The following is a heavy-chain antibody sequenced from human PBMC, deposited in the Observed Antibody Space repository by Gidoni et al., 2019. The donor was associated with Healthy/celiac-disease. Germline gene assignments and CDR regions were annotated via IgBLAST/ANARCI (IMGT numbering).Heavy chain of an antibody. D-gene: IGHD3-3*01. CDR3: ARDAPYYDFWSGYSAYYYYMDV. V-gene: IGHV4-61*02. Sequence: QVQLQESGPGLVKPSQTLSLTCTVSGGSISRGSYYWRWIRQPAGKGLEWIGRIYTSGSTNYNPSLKSRVTISVDTSKNQFSLKLSSVTAADTAVYYCARDAPYYDFWSGYSAYYYYMDVWGKGTTVTVSS. CDR1: GGSISRGSYY. CDR2: IYTSGST. J-gene: IGHJ6*03.